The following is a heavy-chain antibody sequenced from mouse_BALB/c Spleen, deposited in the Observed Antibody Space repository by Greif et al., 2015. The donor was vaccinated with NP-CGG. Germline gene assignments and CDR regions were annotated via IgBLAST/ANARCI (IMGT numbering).Heavy chain of an antibody. CDR1: GFTFTDYY. V-gene: IGHV7-3*02. Sequence: EVKLMESGGGLVQPGGSLRLSCATSGFTFTDYYMSWVRQPPGKALEWLGFIRNKANGYTTEYSASVKGRFTISRDNSQSILYLQMNTLRAEDSATYYCARDYYGSSYAMDYWGQGTSVTVSS. CDR2: IRNKANGYTT. CDR3: ARDYYGSSYAMDY. D-gene: IGHD1-1*01. J-gene: IGHJ4*01.